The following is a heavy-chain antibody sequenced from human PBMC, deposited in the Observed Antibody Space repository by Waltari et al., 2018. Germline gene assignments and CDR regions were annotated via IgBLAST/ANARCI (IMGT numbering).Heavy chain of an antibody. CDR2: IYHRGAA. Sequence: QVLLQESGPGLVTPSETLSLTCTVSGLYISNGYFWAWIRQPPGQGLQWIGSIYHRGAACSNTTLESRVTISADTSKNQCPPEVNSLTAADTAVYYGAREGVDSGRNLWSPRNPRFDPGRQGTLVTVSS. J-gene: IGHJ5*02. CDR3: AREGVDSGRNLWSPRNPRFDP. D-gene: IGHD1-26*01. CDR1: GLYISNGYF. V-gene: IGHV4-38-2*02.